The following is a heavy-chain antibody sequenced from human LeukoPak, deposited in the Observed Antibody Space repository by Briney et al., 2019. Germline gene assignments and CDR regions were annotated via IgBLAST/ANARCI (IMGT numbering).Heavy chain of an antibody. CDR2: IYYSGST. Sequence: PSQTLSLTCTVSGGSISGGGYYWGWIRQRPGKGLEWIGHIYYSGSTYFDPSLKSRLIMSVDTSKNQFSLKLSSVTAADTAVYYCARDHTVTTAYYNWFDPWGQGTLVTVSS. V-gene: IGHV4-31*03. J-gene: IGHJ5*02. CDR3: ARDHTVTTAYYNWFDP. CDR1: GGSISGGGYY. D-gene: IGHD4-17*01.